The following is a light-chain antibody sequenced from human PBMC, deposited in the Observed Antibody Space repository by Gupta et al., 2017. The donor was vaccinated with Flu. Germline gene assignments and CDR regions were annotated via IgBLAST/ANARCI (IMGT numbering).Light chain of an antibody. CDR3: SSYACSNDLV. CDR1: SSDVGGYNY. Sequence: QSALTQPPSPSGSPGQSVTISCPGTSSDVGGYNYVSWYLQHPGKAPQLMIYYVSKRPSGVPDRFSGSKSGNTASLTVSGLEAEDEADYYCSSYACSNDLVFGGGTKLTVL. CDR2: YVS. J-gene: IGLJ2*01. V-gene: IGLV2-8*01.